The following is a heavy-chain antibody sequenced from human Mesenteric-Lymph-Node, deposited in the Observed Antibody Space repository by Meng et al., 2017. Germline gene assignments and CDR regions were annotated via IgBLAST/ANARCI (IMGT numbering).Heavy chain of an antibody. V-gene: IGHV6-1*01. CDR1: GDSVSNKGAA. J-gene: IGHJ4*02. CDR2: TYYRSKWFY. Sequence: SQTLSLTCAISGDSVSNKGAAWSWLRQSPSRGLEWLGRTYYRSKWFYDYAASVKSRININPDTSKNQFSLHLNSVTPDDTAVYFCARDPPYSLSIFDCWGPGTLVTVSS. CDR3: ARDPPYSLSIFDC. D-gene: IGHD5-12*01.